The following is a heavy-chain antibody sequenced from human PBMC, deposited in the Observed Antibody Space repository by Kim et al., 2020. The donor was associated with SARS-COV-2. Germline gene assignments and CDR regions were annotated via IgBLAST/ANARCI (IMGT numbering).Heavy chain of an antibody. CDR2: IIPIFGTA. Sequence: SVKVSCKASGGTFSSYAISWVRQAPGQGLEWMGGIIPIFGTANYAQKFQGRVTITVDESTSTAYMELSSLRSEDTAVYYCAREVGYYGSGSYLGQIDYWGQGTLVTVSS. V-gene: IGHV1-69*13. D-gene: IGHD3-10*01. J-gene: IGHJ4*02. CDR3: AREVGYYGSGSYLGQIDY. CDR1: GGTFSSYA.